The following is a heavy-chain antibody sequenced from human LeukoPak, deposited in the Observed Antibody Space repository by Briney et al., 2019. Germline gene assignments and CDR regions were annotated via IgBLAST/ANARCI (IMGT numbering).Heavy chain of an antibody. CDR3: AREVPYFDH. D-gene: IGHD2-2*01. V-gene: IGHV3-23*01. CDR1: GFTFSSYA. J-gene: IGHJ4*02. CDR2: ISGGGGTT. Sequence: GRSLRLSCAASGFTFSSYAMIWVRLAPGKGLEWVSTISGGGGTTYYAVSVKGRFTISRDNSKSTLYLQMNSLRAEDTALYYCAREVPYFDHWGQGTLVTVSS.